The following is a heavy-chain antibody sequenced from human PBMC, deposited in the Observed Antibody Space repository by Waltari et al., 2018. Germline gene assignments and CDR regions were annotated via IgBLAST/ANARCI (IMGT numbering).Heavy chain of an antibody. D-gene: IGHD3-22*01. J-gene: IGHJ4*02. Sequence: QVQLVQSGAEVKKPGSSVKVSCKASGGTFSRYAINLVRPAPGQGLEWMGGITPMFGTSNYAQKFQGRVTITADESTSTVYMELRSLRSEDTASYYCVRGFSYDATGYYYYYWGQGTLVTVSS. CDR1: GGTFSRYA. V-gene: IGHV1-69*01. CDR2: ITPMFGTS. CDR3: VRGFSYDATGYYYYY.